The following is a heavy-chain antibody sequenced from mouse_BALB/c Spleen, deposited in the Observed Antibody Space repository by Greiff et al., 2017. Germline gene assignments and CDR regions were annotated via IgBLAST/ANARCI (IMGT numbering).Heavy chain of an antibody. Sequence: EVQLQQSGAELVKPGASVKLSCTASGFNIKDTYMHWVKQRPEQGLEWIGRIDPANGNTKYDPKFQGKATITADTSSNTAYLQLSSLTSEDTAVYYCARYYRYDGAMDYWGQGTSVTVSS. J-gene: IGHJ4*01. V-gene: IGHV14-3*02. CDR2: IDPANGNT. CDR1: GFNIKDTY. CDR3: ARYYRYDGAMDY. D-gene: IGHD2-14*01.